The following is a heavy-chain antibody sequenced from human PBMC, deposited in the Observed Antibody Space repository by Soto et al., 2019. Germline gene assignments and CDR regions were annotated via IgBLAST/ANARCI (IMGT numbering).Heavy chain of an antibody. CDR3: VKDTYCIGGSCYQGAFDI. J-gene: IGHJ3*02. CDR2: IAYDERNT. CDR1: GFTFRTYA. D-gene: IGHD2-15*01. Sequence: QVQLVESGGGVVQPGRSLRLSCAASGFTFRTYAMHWVRQAPGKGLEWVALIAYDERNTYYSDSVKGRFTISRDNSKNTLYLQMNSLRAEDTALYYCVKDTYCIGGSCYQGAFDIWGQGTMVTVSS. V-gene: IGHV3-30*18.